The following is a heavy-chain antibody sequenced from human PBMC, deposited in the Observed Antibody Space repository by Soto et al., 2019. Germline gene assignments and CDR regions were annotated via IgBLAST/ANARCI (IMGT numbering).Heavy chain of an antibody. CDR2: INHSGST. Sequence: SETLSLTCAVYGGSFSGYYWSWIRQPPGKGLEWIGEINHSGSTNYNPSLKSRVTISVDTSKNQFSLKLSSVTAADTAVYYCARGQYGPDYGHCFDYWGQGTLVTVSS. CDR3: ARGQYGPDYGHCFDY. CDR1: GGSFSGYY. D-gene: IGHD4-17*01. J-gene: IGHJ4*02. V-gene: IGHV4-34*01.